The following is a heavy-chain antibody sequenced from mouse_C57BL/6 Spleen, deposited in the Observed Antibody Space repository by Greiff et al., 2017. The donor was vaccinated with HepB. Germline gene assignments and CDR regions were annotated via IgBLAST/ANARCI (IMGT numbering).Heavy chain of an antibody. CDR1: GYTFTSYW. D-gene: IGHD2-3*01. J-gene: IGHJ2*01. CDR2: IDPSDSYT. CDR3: ARGGNDGYYDYFDY. Sequence: VQLQQSGAELVMPGASVKLSCKASGYTFTSYWMHWVKQRPGQGLEWIGEIDPSDSYTNYNQKFKGKSTLTVDKSSSTAYMQLSSLTSEDSAVYYCARGGNDGYYDYFDYWGQGTTLTVSS. V-gene: IGHV1-69*01.